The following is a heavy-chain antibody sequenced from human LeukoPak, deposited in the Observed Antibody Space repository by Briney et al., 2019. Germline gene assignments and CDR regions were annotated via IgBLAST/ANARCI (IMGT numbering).Heavy chain of an antibody. J-gene: IGHJ6*03. CDR2: IFYSGST. V-gene: IGHV4-59*01. CDR1: GGSISNYY. Sequence: SETLSLTCTVSGGSISNYYWSWIRQPPGKGLEWIGYIFYSGSTNYNPSLKSRVTISVDTSKNQFSLKLSSVTAADTAVYYCARLGGAIYFYYMDVWGKGTTVTISS. CDR3: ARLGGAIYFYYMDV. D-gene: IGHD2-2*02.